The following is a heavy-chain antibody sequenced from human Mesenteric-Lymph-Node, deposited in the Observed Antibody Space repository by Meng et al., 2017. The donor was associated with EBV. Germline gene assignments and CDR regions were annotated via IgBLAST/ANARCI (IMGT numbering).Heavy chain of an antibody. Sequence: QVPLVQLGAEVKKPGSSVKFSCKASGCTFSTYALSWARQAPGQGLEWMGGIIPIFGAAHHAQNFQARITITADKSTSIAYMELSSLRSEDTAVYYCATGYSGYAWDFWGQGTLVTVS. V-gene: IGHV1-69*06. J-gene: IGHJ4*02. CDR2: IIPIFGAA. CDR1: GCTFSTYA. CDR3: ATGYSGYAWDF. D-gene: IGHD5-12*01.